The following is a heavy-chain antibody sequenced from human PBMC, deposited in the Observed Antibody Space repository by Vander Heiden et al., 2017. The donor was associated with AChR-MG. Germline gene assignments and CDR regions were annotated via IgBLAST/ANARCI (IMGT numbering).Heavy chain of an antibody. V-gene: IGHV2-70*18. CDR1: GFSLSSSKMC. J-gene: IGHJ4*02. CDR3: ARANDRDDSKVAVSYHCEF. CDR2: IDWDDDK. Sequence: QVTLRESGPALVKPTQTFTLTCTFSGFSLSSSKMCVSWVRQPPGKALEWLALIDWDDDKSYNTSLKTRLSISKDTSENQVVLTLTNVDPVDTATYYCARANDRDDSKVAVSYHCEFWGQGALGTVSS. D-gene: IGHD6-19*01.